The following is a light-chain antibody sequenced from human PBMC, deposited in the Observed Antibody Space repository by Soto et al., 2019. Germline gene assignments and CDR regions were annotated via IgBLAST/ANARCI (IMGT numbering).Light chain of an antibody. J-gene: IGKJ5*01. Sequence: DIQMTQSPSSLSASMGDRVTITCRASQGIRNYLAWFQQKPGKAPKLLIYAASSLQSGVPSRFSGSGSGTDFTLTISSLQPEDFATYYCQQSYSTPPITFGQGTRLEIK. V-gene: IGKV1-39*01. CDR1: QGIRNY. CDR3: QQSYSTPPIT. CDR2: AAS.